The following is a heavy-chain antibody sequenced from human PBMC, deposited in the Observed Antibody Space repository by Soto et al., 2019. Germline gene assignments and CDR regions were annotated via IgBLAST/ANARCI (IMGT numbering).Heavy chain of an antibody. Sequence: GGSLRLSCAASGFTFSDYYMSWIRQAPGKGLEWVSYISSGSSYTNYADSVKGRFTISRDNAENSLYLQMNSLRAEDTAVYYCARGSPGTGVDYWGQGTLVTVSS. CDR2: ISSGSSYT. D-gene: IGHD1-1*01. CDR3: ARGSPGTGVDY. V-gene: IGHV3-11*06. J-gene: IGHJ4*02. CDR1: GFTFSDYY.